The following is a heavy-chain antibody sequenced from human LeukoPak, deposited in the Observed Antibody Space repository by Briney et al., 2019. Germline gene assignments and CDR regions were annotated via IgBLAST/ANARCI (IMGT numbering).Heavy chain of an antibody. J-gene: IGHJ4*02. D-gene: IGHD6-13*01. CDR2: ISSSSSYI. Sequence: PGGSLRLSCAASGFTFSSYSMNWVRQAPGKGLEWVSSISSSSSYIYYADSVKGRFTISRDNAKNSLYLQMNSLRAEDTAVYYCASDPAQAKYSSSPNDYWGQGTLVTVSS. V-gene: IGHV3-21*01. CDR1: GFTFSSYS. CDR3: ASDPAQAKYSSSPNDY.